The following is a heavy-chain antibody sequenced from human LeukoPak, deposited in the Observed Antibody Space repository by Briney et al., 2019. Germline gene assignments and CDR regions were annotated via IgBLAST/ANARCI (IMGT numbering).Heavy chain of an antibody. V-gene: IGHV3-30*18. J-gene: IGHJ3*02. D-gene: IGHD2-2*02. CDR1: GFTFSSYG. Sequence: GGSLRLSCAASGFTFSSYGMHWVRQAPGKGLEWVAVISYDGSNKYYADSVKGRFTISRDNSKNTLYLQMNSLRAEDTAVYYCAKGDCSSTSCYTNDAFDIWGQGTMVTVSS. CDR2: ISYDGSNK. CDR3: AKGDCSSTSCYTNDAFDI.